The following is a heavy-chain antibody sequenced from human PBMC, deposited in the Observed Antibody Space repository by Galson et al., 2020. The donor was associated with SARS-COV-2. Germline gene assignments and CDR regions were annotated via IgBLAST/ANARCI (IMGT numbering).Heavy chain of an antibody. Sequence: ASVKVSCKASGYTFTSYGISWVRQAPGQGLEWMGWISAYNGNTNYAQKLQGRVTMTTDTSTSTAYMELRSLRSDDTAVYYCARVRQKDYDFWSGYSVYYYYYYMDVWGKGTTVTVSS. J-gene: IGHJ6*03. CDR3: ARVRQKDYDFWSGYSVYYYYYYMDV. V-gene: IGHV1-18*01. D-gene: IGHD3-3*01. CDR1: GYTFTSYG. CDR2: ISAYNGNT.